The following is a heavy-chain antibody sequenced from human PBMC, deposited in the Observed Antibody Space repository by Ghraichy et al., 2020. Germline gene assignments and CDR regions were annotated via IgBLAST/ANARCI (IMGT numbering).Heavy chain of an antibody. D-gene: IGHD7-27*01. CDR3: ARVANWGRFAYYYGMDV. CDR1: GYTFTGYY. V-gene: IGHV1-2*02. J-gene: IGHJ6*02. Sequence: ASVKVSCKASGYTFTGYYMHWVRQAPGQGLEWMGWINPNSGGTNYAQKFQGRVTMTRDTSISTAYMELSRLRSDDTAVYYCARVANWGRFAYYYGMDVWGQGTTVTVSS. CDR2: INPNSGGT.